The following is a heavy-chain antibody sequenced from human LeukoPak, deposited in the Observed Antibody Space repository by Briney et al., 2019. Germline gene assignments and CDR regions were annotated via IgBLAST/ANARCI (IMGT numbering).Heavy chain of an antibody. D-gene: IGHD5-18*01. Sequence: GGSLRLSCAASGFTFSDYYMSWIRQAPGKGLEWVSYISSSGSTIYYADSVKGRFTISRDNSKNTLYLQMNSLRAEDTAVYYCAKDRTAMAQRYWFDPWGQGTLVTVSS. CDR3: AKDRTAMAQRYWFDP. CDR1: GFTFSDYY. J-gene: IGHJ5*02. CDR2: ISSSGSTI. V-gene: IGHV3-11*01.